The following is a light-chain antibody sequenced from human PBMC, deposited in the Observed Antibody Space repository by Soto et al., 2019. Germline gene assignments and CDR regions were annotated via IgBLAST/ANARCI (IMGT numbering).Light chain of an antibody. V-gene: IGKV3-20*01. CDR2: GAS. CDR1: QSVSSSY. Sequence: EIVLTQSPGTLSLSPGERATLSCRASQSVSSSYLAWYQQKPGQAPRLLIYGASSRATGIPDRFSGSGSGTDCTLTISSLEPEDVAVYYCQQYGSSPLTFGGGTKVEIK. J-gene: IGKJ4*01. CDR3: QQYGSSPLT.